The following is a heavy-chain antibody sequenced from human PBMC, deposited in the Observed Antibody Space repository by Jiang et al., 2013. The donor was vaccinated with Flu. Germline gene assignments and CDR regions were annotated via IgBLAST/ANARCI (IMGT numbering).Heavy chain of an antibody. CDR3: AKDRDYYDSSGYYYLGFVDY. CDR1: GFTFSSYG. Sequence: VQLVESGGGVVQPGRSLRLSCAASGFTFSSYGMHWVRQAPGKGLEWVAVISYDGSNKYYADSVKGRFTISRDNSKNTLYLQMNSLRAEDTAVYYCAKDRDYYDSSGYYYLGFVDYWGQGTLVTVSS. V-gene: IGHV3-30*18. D-gene: IGHD3-22*01. J-gene: IGHJ4*02. CDR2: ISYDGSNK.